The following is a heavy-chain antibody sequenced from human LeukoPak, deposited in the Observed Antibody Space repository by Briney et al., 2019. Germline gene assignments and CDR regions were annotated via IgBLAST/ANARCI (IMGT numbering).Heavy chain of an antibody. CDR3: ARSSGYYYDFDY. Sequence: GGSLRLSCAASGFTFSSYDMHWVRQATGKGLEWVSAIGTAGDTYYPGSAKGRLTITRENAKNSLYLQMNSLRAGDTAVYYCARSSGYYYDFDYWGQGTLVTASS. J-gene: IGHJ4*02. D-gene: IGHD3-22*01. V-gene: IGHV3-13*01. CDR2: IGTAGDT. CDR1: GFTFSSYD.